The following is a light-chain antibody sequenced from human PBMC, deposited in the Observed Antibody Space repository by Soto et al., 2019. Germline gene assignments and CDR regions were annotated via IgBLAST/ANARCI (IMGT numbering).Light chain of an antibody. CDR3: QQYGSSPET. Sequence: EIVLTQSPGTLSLSPGERATLSCRASQSVSSSYLAWYQQKPGQAPRRLIYGASSRATGIAARFSGSGSGTDFTLTISRLEPEDFAVYYCQQYGSSPETFGQGTKVEIK. V-gene: IGKV3-20*01. CDR1: QSVSSSY. CDR2: GAS. J-gene: IGKJ1*01.